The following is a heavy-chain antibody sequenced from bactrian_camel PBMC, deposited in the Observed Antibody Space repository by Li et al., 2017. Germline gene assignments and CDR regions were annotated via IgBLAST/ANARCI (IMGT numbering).Heavy chain of an antibody. D-gene: IGHD1*01. Sequence: HVQLVESGGGSVQAGGSLRLSCAFDAYTPANVRMAWFRQVPGQEREGVATIGTEGTATYADSVKGRFTISEDNVKNTLYLQLNSLKTEDTAMYYCTKSIGHAPLWGQGTQVTVS. CDR3: TKSIGHAPL. CDR1: AYTPANVR. J-gene: IGHJ4*01. V-gene: IGHV3S55*01. CDR2: IGTEGTA.